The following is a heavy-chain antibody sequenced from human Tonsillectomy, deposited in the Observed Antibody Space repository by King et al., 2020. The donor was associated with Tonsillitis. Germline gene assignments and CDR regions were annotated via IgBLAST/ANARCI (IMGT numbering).Heavy chain of an antibody. J-gene: IGHJ4*02. V-gene: IGHV4-59*01. CDR3: ARGGRDSGSPGRVDY. D-gene: IGHD1-26*01. CDR2: IYYSGST. CDR1: GGSISSYY. Sequence: QLQESGPGLVKPSETLSLTCTVSGGSISSYYWNWIRQPPGKELEWIGYIYYSGSTNYNPSLKSRVTISVDTSQNPFSLKLTSVTAADTAVYYCARGGRDSGSPGRVDYWGQGTLVTVSS.